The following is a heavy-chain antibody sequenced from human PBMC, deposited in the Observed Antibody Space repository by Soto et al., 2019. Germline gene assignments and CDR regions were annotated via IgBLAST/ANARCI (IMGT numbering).Heavy chain of an antibody. V-gene: IGHV1-2*02. CDR1: GYTFTGYY. CDR2: INPNSGGT. D-gene: IGHD6-13*01. Sequence: ASVKVSCKASGYTFTGYYMHWVRQAPGQGLEWMGWINPNSGGTNYAQKFQGRVTMTRDTSISTAYMELSRLRSDDTAVYYCARDAFSGIAAAGNWFDPWGQGTLVTVSS. CDR3: ARDAFSGIAAAGNWFDP. J-gene: IGHJ5*02.